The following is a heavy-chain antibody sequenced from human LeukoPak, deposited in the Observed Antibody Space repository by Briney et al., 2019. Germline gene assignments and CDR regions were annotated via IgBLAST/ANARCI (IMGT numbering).Heavy chain of an antibody. D-gene: IGHD6-13*01. Sequence: RAGRSLRLSCAASGFTFSSYGMHWVRQAPGKGLEWVAVIWYDGSNKYYADSVKGRFTISRDNSKNTLYLQMNSLRAEDTAVYYCARVSSSWCDAFDIWGQGTMVTVSS. CDR3: ARVSSSWCDAFDI. J-gene: IGHJ3*02. CDR2: IWYDGSNK. CDR1: GFTFSSYG. V-gene: IGHV3-33*01.